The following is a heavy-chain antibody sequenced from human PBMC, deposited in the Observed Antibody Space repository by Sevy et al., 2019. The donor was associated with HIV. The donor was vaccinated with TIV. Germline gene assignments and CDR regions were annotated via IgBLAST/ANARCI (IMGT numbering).Heavy chain of an antibody. CDR2: ISYDGSNK. D-gene: IGHD3-22*01. CDR3: AKIHSYYDSSGYSDY. Sequence: GGSLRLSCAASGFTFSSYGMHWVRQAPGKGLEWVAVISYDGSNKYYADSVKGRFTISRDNSKNTGYLQMNSLRAEDTAVYYCAKIHSYYDSSGYSDYWGQGTLVTVSS. V-gene: IGHV3-30*18. J-gene: IGHJ4*02. CDR1: GFTFSSYG.